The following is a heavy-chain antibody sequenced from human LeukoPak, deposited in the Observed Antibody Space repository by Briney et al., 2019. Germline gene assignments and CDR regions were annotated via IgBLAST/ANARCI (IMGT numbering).Heavy chain of an antibody. J-gene: IGHJ4*02. CDR1: GVTFSSYW. CDR2: INQDGSEK. Sequence: PGGSLRLSCAASGVTFSSYWMSWVRQAPGKGLEWVANINQDGSEKYFVDSVKGRFTISRDNAKNSMYLQMNSLRAEDTAVYYCAREGAYRTSSPAGYWGQGTLVTVSS. V-gene: IGHV3-7*01. D-gene: IGHD6-6*01. CDR3: AREGAYRTSSPAGY.